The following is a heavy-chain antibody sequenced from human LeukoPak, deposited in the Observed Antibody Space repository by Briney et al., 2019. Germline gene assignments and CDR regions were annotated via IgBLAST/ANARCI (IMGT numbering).Heavy chain of an antibody. CDR2: ISAYNGNT. D-gene: IGHD2-15*01. Sequence: GASVKVSCKASGYTFISHVINWVRQAPGQGLEWMGWISAYNGNTNYAQKLQGRVTMTTDTSTSTAYMELRSLRSDDTAVYYCARASVAATYYFDYWGQGTLVTVSS. J-gene: IGHJ4*02. CDR3: ARASVAATYYFDY. V-gene: IGHV1-18*01. CDR1: GYTFISHV.